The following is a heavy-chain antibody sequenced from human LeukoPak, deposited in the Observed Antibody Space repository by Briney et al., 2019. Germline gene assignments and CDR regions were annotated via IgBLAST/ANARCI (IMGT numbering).Heavy chain of an antibody. CDR3: ARARSSDTARVHFDY. CDR1: GFTFSRYY. CDR2: ISSSSSYI. D-gene: IGHD5-18*01. V-gene: IGHV3-21*01. Sequence: GGSLRLPCAASGFTFSRYYMNWVGQATGQGLEWVASISSSSSYIYYADSVKGRFTLSRDNAKNSLYLQMKRLSAEDPAVYYCARARSSDTARVHFDYWRQGTLVTVSS. J-gene: IGHJ4*02.